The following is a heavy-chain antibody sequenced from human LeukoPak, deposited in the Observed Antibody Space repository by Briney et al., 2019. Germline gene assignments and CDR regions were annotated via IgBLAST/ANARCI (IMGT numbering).Heavy chain of an antibody. CDR3: AKDGATQGAFDI. CDR2: ISGSGNNT. J-gene: IGHJ3*02. CDR1: GFTFSSYA. D-gene: IGHD3-16*01. Sequence: GGSLRLSCAASGFTFSSYAMNWVRQAPGKGLEWVSGISGSGNNTCYADSVKGRFTISRDNSKNTLYLQMNSLRAEDTAVYYCAKDGATQGAFDIWGQGTMVTVSS. V-gene: IGHV3-23*01.